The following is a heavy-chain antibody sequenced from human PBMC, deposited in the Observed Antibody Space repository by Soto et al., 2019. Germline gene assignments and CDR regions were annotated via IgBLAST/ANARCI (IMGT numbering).Heavy chain of an antibody. CDR1: GFTFSRVS. CDR3: ARVAY. Sequence: PGGSLRLSCEASGFTFSRVSMNWAHQVPGKGLEWVASISSGSSDTWYADSVKGRFIISRDNAQNSLFLQMNTLRPEDTAMYYCARVAYWGPGTQVTVSS. V-gene: IGHV3-21*01. CDR2: ISSGSSDT. J-gene: IGHJ4*02.